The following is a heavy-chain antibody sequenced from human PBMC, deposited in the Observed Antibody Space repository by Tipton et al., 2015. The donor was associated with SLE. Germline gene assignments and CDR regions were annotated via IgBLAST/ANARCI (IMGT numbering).Heavy chain of an antibody. V-gene: IGHV4-34*01. CDR1: GETFSGYY. CDR2: INHSGST. D-gene: IGHD6-6*01. Sequence: TLSLTCAVYGETFSGYYWSWIRQPPGKGLEWIGEINHSGSTNYNPSLKSRVIISVDTSKNQFSLKLNSVIAADTAVYYCARSPSSSPPYFDYWGQGTLVTVSS. CDR3: ARSPSSSPPYFDY. J-gene: IGHJ4*02.